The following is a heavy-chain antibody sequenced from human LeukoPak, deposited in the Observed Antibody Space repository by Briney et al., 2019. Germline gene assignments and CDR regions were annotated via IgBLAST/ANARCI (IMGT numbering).Heavy chain of an antibody. CDR2: LTGSGGNT. CDR3: VKFRGIQHYNYHMDV. V-gene: IGHV3-23*01. D-gene: IGHD3-10*01. CDR1: GFTFSSYA. J-gene: IGHJ6*03. Sequence: PGGPLRLSCAASGFTFSSYALSWVRQAPGKGLEWVSGLTGSGGNTYYADSVKGRFTISRDNSKNTLSLQMNRLRAEDAAVYYCVKFRGIQHYNYHMDVWGKGTTVTVSS.